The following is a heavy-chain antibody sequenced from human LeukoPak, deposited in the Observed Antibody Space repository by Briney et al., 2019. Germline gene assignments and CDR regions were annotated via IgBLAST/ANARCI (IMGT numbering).Heavy chain of an antibody. J-gene: IGHJ4*02. CDR3: ASSSSWPRGAY. Sequence: SETLSLTCTISGGSISSGDYYWSWIRQPPGKSLEWIGYIYYSGSTYYNPSLKSRVTISVDTSKNQFSLKLSSVTAADTAVYYCASSSSWPRGAYWGQGTLVTVSS. V-gene: IGHV4-30-4*08. CDR2: IYYSGST. CDR1: GGSISSGDYY. D-gene: IGHD6-13*01.